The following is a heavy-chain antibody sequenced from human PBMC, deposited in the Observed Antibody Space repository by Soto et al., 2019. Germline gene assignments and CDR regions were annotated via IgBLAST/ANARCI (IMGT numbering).Heavy chain of an antibody. CDR1: GYTFTGYA. V-gene: IGHV1-3*05. CDR2: INAGNGNT. J-gene: IGHJ4*02. CDR3: ARAVAVPADFDY. Sequence: QVQLVQSGAEEKKPGASVNVSCKASGYTFTGYAMHWVRQAPGQRLEWMGWINAGNGNTKYSQKFQGRVTITRDTSASTAYMELSSLTSEDTAVYYCARAVAVPADFDYWGQGTLVTVSS. D-gene: IGHD6-19*01.